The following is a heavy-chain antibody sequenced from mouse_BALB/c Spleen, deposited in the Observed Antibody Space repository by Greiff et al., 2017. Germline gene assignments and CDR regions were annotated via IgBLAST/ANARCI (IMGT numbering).Heavy chain of an antibody. CDR3: ARSPSSYGYYAMDY. D-gene: IGHD1-1*01. Sequence: QVQLKESGAELAKPGASVKMSCKASGYTFTSYWMHWVKQRPGQGLEWIGYINPSTGYTEYNQKFKDKATLTADKSSSTAYMQLSSLTSEDSAVYYCARSPSSYGYYAMDYWGQGTSVTVSS. J-gene: IGHJ4*01. V-gene: IGHV1-7*01. CDR1: GYTFTSYW. CDR2: INPSTGYT.